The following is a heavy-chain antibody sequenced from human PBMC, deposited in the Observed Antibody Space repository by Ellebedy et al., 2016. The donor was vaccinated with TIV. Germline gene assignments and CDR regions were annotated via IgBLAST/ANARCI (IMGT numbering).Heavy chain of an antibody. CDR2: IDPSDSYT. CDR3: ARLKFVGACPGWFLDL. D-gene: IGHD3-10*02. CDR1: GNSFTSYW. Sequence: GESLKISCKGSGNSFTSYWISWVRQMPGKGLEWMGRIDPSDSYTNYSPSLQGHVTISADKSISTAYLQWSSLKASDTAMYYCARLKFVGACPGWFLDLWGRGTLVTVSS. J-gene: IGHJ2*01. V-gene: IGHV5-10-1*01.